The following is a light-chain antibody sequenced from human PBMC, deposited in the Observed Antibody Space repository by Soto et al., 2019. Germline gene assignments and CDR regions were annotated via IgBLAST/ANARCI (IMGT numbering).Light chain of an antibody. CDR1: QSLLHRNGNNY. Sequence: EIVITQSPLSLPVTPGDTASISCRSSQSLLHRNGNNYFNWYLQKPGQSPQLLIYLGSKRASGFPDRFSGSGSGTDFKLKISSVEAEYGGVYDCMQALQIPCTVGQGTRVE. CDR3: MQALQIPCT. V-gene: IGKV2-28*01. J-gene: IGKJ1*01. CDR2: LGS.